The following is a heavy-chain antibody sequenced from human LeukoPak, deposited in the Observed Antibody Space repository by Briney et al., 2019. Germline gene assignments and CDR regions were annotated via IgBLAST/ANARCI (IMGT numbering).Heavy chain of an antibody. CDR3: ARGILPNWFDP. CDR2: IYSGDST. CDR1: GFTVSSNY. J-gene: IGHJ5*02. Sequence: QPGGSLRLSCAASGFTVSSNYMSWVRQAPGKGLEWVSVIYSGDSTYYADSVKGRFTISRDNSKNTLYLQMNSLRAEDTAVYYCARGILPNWFDPWGQGTLVTVSS. D-gene: IGHD3-9*01. V-gene: IGHV3-53*01.